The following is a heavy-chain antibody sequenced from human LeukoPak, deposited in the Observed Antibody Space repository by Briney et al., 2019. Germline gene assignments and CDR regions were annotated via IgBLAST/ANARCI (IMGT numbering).Heavy chain of an antibody. Sequence: GKSLRLSCEVSGFTFSKYGMHWVRQAPGKGLEWVSTIRYDGSTEYYADSVRGRFTISRDNSGNTLFLQMNSLGAEDTAVYYCARDSRITMVRGPIEDAFDIWGQGTMVTVSS. D-gene: IGHD3-10*01. CDR1: GFTFSKYG. V-gene: IGHV3-33*01. CDR3: ARDSRITMVRGPIEDAFDI. J-gene: IGHJ3*02. CDR2: IRYDGSTE.